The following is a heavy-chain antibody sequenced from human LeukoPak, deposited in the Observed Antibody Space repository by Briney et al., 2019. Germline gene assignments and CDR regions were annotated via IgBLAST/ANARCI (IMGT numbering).Heavy chain of an antibody. CDR1: GFTFSSYS. CDR3: ARGVVEMATMNLYYYYYMDV. D-gene: IGHD5-24*01. V-gene: IGHV3-48*01. CDR2: ISSSSSTI. Sequence: GGSLRLSCAASGFTFSSYSMNWVRQAPGKGLEWVSYISSSSSTIYYADSVKGRFTISRDNAKNSLYLQMNSLRAEDTAVYYCARGVVEMATMNLYYYYYMDVWGKGTTVTVSS. J-gene: IGHJ6*03.